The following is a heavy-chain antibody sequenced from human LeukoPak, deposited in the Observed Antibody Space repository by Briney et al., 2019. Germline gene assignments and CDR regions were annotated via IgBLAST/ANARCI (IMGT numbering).Heavy chain of an antibody. CDR3: AKESYNGPGNYFDY. V-gene: IGHV3-30*02. CDR2: IGDDGSIK. D-gene: IGHD3-10*01. CDR1: GFTFSSYG. J-gene: IGHJ4*02. Sequence: GGSLRLSCAASGFTFSSYGMLWVRQAPGKGLEGVAVIGDDGSIKYYVDFAKGRFIISRDNSKNTLYLQMDSLRAEDTAVYYCAKESYNGPGNYFDYWGQGTLVTVSS.